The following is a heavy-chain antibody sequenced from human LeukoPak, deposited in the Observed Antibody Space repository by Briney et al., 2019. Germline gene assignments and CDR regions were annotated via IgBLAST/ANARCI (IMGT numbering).Heavy chain of an antibody. CDR1: GFTFSSYE. CDR2: IYSGGST. D-gene: IGHD5-18*01. V-gene: IGHV3-53*05. Sequence: GGSLRLSCAASGFTFSSYEMNWVRQAPGKGLEWVSVIYSGGSTYYADSVKGRFTISRDNSKNTLYLQMNSLRAEDTAVYYCAREPRGYSYGHGENDYWGQGTLVTVSS. J-gene: IGHJ4*02. CDR3: AREPRGYSYGHGENDY.